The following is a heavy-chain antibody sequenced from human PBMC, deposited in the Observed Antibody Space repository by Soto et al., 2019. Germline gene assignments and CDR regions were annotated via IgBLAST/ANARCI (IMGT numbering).Heavy chain of an antibody. CDR2: INQDGSEK. CDR1: GFTFSTYW. Sequence: GGSLRLSCGASGFTFSTYWMSWVRQAPGKGLEWVANINQDGSEKYYVDSVKGRFTISRDDAKNSLYLQMNSLRAEDTAVYYCASGSNHFVHWGQGTEVTVSS. J-gene: IGHJ4*02. D-gene: IGHD4-4*01. V-gene: IGHV3-7*01. CDR3: ASGSNHFVH.